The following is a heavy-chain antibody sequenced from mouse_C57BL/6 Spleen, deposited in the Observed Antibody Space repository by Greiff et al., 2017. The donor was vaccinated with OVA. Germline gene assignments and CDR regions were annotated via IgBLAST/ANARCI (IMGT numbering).Heavy chain of an antibody. V-gene: IGHV1-55*01. CDR1: GYTFTSYW. CDR2: IYPGSGST. J-gene: IGHJ4*01. D-gene: IGHD1-1*01. CDR3: ARNYYGSSNYAMDY. Sequence: QVQLKQPGAELVKPGASVKMSCKASGYTFTSYWITWVKQRPGQGLEWIGDIYPGSGSTNYNEKFKSKATLTVDTSSSTAYMQLSSLTSEDSAVYYCARNYYGSSNYAMDYWGQGTSVTVSS.